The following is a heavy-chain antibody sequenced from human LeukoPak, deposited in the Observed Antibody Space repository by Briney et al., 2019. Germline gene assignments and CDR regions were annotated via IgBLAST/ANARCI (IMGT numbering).Heavy chain of an antibody. Sequence: PSETLSLTCAVSGYSISSGYYWGWTRQSPGKGLEWIGSIYHSGSTYYNPSLKSRVTISVDTSKNQFSLKLSSVTAADTAVYYCARHSGEEMATTDFDYWGQGTLVTVSS. CDR2: IYHSGST. CDR1: GYSISSGYY. J-gene: IGHJ4*02. CDR3: ARHSGEEMATTDFDY. D-gene: IGHD5-24*01. V-gene: IGHV4-38-2*01.